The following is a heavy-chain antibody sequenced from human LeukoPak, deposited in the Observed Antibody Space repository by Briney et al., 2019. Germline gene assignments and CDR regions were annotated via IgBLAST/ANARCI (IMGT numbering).Heavy chain of an antibody. CDR1: GGSISSTIYY. CDR2: IYYRGST. CDR3: ARSTRPSGWYFDY. J-gene: IGHJ4*02. V-gene: IGHV4-39*07. D-gene: IGHD6-19*01. Sequence: SETLSLTCTVSGGSISSTIYYWGWIRQPPGKGLEWIGSIYYRGSTYYNPSLKSRVAISVDTSKNQFSLKLSSVTAADTAVYYCARSTRPSGWYFDYWGQGTLVTVSS.